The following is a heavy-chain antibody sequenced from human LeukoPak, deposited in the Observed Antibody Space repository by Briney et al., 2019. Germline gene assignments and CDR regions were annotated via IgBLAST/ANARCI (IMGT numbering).Heavy chain of an antibody. CDR2: IIPILGIA. CDR3: AREFTPGACFRYYGMDV. D-gene: IGHD1-26*01. CDR1: GGTFSSYA. V-gene: IGHV1-69*04. Sequence: GASVKVSCKASGGTFSSYAISWVRQAPGQGLEWMGRIIPILGIANYAQKFQGRVTITADKSTSTAYMELSSLRSEDTAVYYCAREFTPGACFRYYGMDVWGQGTTVTVSS. J-gene: IGHJ6*02.